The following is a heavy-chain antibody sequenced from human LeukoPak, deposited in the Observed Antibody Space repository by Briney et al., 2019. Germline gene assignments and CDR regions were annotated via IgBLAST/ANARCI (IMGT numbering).Heavy chain of an antibody. D-gene: IGHD4-17*01. CDR3: ASSTVTTYYFDY. CDR2: IIPILGIA. J-gene: IGHJ4*02. Sequence: GASVKVSCKASGGTFSSYAISWVRQAPGQGLEWMGRIIPILGIANYAQKFQGRVTITADKSTSTAYMELSSLRSEDTAVYYCASSTVTTYYFDYWGQGTLVTVSS. V-gene: IGHV1-69*04. CDR1: GGTFSSYA.